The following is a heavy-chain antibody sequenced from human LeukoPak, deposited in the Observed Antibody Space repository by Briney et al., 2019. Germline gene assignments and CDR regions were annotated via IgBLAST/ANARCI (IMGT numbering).Heavy chain of an antibody. Sequence: GGSLRLSCAASGFTFSNYWMNWVRQAPGKGLVWVSSINSDGSEIFYPDSVKGRFTISRDNARNTLSLQMKRLRVEDTAVYYCARGPVGLSALDAWGQGILVTVSP. CDR1: GFTFSNYW. D-gene: IGHD2-15*01. J-gene: IGHJ5*02. V-gene: IGHV3-74*01. CDR2: INSDGSEI. CDR3: ARGPVGLSALDA.